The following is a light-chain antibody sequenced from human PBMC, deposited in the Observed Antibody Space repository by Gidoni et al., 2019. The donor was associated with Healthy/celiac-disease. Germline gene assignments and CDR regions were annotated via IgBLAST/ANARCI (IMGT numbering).Light chain of an antibody. V-gene: IGLV3-19*01. CDR1: SLRSYY. CDR2: GKN. Sequence: SSELTQDPAVSVALGQTVRITCQGDSLRSYYASRYRQKPGQAPVLVIYGKNNRPSGIPDRFSGSSSGNTASLTITGAQAEDEADYYCNSRDSSGNPLFGGGTKLTVL. J-gene: IGLJ2*01. CDR3: NSRDSSGNPL.